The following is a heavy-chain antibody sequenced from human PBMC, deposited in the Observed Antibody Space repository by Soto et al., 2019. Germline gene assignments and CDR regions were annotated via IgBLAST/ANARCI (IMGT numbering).Heavy chain of an antibody. J-gene: IGHJ5*02. Sequence: SETLSLICTVSGGSISSGGYYWSWIRQHPGKGLEWIGYIYYSGSTYYNPSLKSRVTISVDTSKNQFSLKLSSVTAADTAVYYCARDLDRSYGDSKWFDPWGQRPLVTVSS. CDR2: IYYSGST. CDR3: ARDLDRSYGDSKWFDP. D-gene: IGHD4-17*01. V-gene: IGHV4-31*03. CDR1: GGSISSGGYY.